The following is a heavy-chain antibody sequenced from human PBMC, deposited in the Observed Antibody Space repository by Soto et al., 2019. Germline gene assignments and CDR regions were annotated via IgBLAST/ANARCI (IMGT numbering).Heavy chain of an antibody. CDR3: ARENRSRLELLGMDFDY. CDR1: GGTFSSSA. CDR2: IIPICGTA. Sequence: QVQLVQSGAEVKKPGSSVKVSCKASGGTFSSSAISWVRQAPGQWLEWMGGIIPICGTANYAQKFQGRVTITAEESTSTAYMELSSLRAEDTAVYYCARENRSRLELLGMDFDYWGQGTLVTVSS. D-gene: IGHD1-7*01. V-gene: IGHV1-69*12. J-gene: IGHJ4*02.